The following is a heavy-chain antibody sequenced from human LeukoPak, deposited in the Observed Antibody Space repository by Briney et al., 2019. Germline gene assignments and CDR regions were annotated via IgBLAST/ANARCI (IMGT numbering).Heavy chain of an antibody. D-gene: IGHD6-6*01. Sequence: GGSLRLSCAASGFTFSSYSMNWVRQAPGKGLEWVSSISSSSSNIYYADSVKGRFTISRDNAKNSLYLQMNSLRAEDTAVYYCAKDRDKYSTSPRGPFDPWGQGTLVTVSS. CDR3: AKDRDKYSTSPRGPFDP. CDR1: GFTFSSYS. V-gene: IGHV3-21*04. J-gene: IGHJ5*02. CDR2: ISSSSSNI.